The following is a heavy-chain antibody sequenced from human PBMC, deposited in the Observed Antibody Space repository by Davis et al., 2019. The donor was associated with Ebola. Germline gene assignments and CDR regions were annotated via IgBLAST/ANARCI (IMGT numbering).Heavy chain of an antibody. CDR2: LGLGADT. Sequence: GESLKISCAASGFIFSSYVMSWVRQAPGKGLEWVSTLGLGADTYYADSVKGRFTISRDNSKNTLYLQMNSLRPEDTAVYYCAKDLIEYGDYSRVGTYYYYGMDVWGKGTTVTVSS. D-gene: IGHD4-17*01. CDR1: GFIFSSYV. V-gene: IGHV3-23*01. J-gene: IGHJ6*04. CDR3: AKDLIEYGDYSRVGTYYYYGMDV.